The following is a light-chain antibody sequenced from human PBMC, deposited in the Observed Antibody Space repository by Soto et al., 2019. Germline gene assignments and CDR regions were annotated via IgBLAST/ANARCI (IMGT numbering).Light chain of an antibody. Sequence: DIQMTQSPSSLSASVGDRVTITCRASQGIRNDLGWYQQKPGMAPKRLIYSASTLQGGVPSRFSGSASGTEFTLPISRLQPEDFATYYFLKPFMYPLTFGGGTKVEIK. J-gene: IGKJ4*01. V-gene: IGKV1-17*01. CDR2: SAS. CDR1: QGIRND. CDR3: LKPFMYPLT.